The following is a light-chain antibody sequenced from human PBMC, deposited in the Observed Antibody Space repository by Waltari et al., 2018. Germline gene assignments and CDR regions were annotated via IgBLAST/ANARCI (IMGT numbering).Light chain of an antibody. V-gene: IGLV2-23*02. CDR3: CSYAGNSIYV. Sequence: QSALTQPASVSVSPGQSITISCTGTSSDIGSYDLVSWYQHHPCKAPKLMIFEVSQRPSGVSNRFSGSKSGNTASLTISGLQAEDEADYHCCSYAGNSIYVFGTGTKVTVL. J-gene: IGLJ1*01. CDR1: SSDIGSYDL. CDR2: EVS.